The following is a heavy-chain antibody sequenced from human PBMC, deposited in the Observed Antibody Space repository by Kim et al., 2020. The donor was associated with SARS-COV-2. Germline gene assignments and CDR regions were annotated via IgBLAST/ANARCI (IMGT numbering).Heavy chain of an antibody. J-gene: IGHJ6*02. CDR1: YY. CDR2: IYYSGST. CDR3: ARDTLKNPVPLGYYYYYGMDV. V-gene: IGHV4-31*02. Sequence: YYCSWIRQHPGKGLEWIGYIYYSGSTYYNPSLKSRVTISIDTSKNQFSLKLSSVTAADTAVYYCARDTLKNPVPLGYYYYYGMDVWGQGTKVTV.